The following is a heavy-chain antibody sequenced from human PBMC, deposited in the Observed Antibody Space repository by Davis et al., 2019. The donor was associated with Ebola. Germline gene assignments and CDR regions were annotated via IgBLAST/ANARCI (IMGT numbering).Heavy chain of an antibody. J-gene: IGHJ4*02. V-gene: IGHV3-53*01. CDR1: GFTVSSNH. CDR3: ARATLGPDY. D-gene: IGHD3-16*01. CDR2: IFSAGST. Sequence: GESLRLSCAASGFTVSSNHMNWVRQAPGKGLEWVSIIFSAGSTNYADSVKGRFTISRDNAKNSVYLQMNSLRAEDTAVYYCARATLGPDYWGQGTLVTVSS.